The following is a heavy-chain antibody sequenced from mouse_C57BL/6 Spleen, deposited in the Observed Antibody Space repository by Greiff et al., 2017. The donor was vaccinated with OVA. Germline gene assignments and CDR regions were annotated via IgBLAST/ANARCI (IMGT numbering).Heavy chain of an antibody. CDR2: INPNNGGT. D-gene: IGHD1-1*01. CDR3: ASREIYYYGISYPDYYAMAY. V-gene: IGHV1-18*01. CDR1: GYTFTDYN. J-gene: IGHJ4*01. Sequence: EVQLQQSGPELVKPGASVKIPCKASGYTFTDYNMDWVKQSHGKSLEWIGDINPNNGGTIYNQKFKGKATLTVDKSSSTAYMELRSLTSEDTAVYYYASREIYYYGISYPDYYAMAYWGQGTSVTVSS.